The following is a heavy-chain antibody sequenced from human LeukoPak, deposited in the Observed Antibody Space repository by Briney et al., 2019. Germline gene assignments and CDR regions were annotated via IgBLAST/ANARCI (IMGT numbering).Heavy chain of an antibody. CDR2: IYYSGST. Sequence: SETLSLTCTVSGDSISSYYWSWIRQPPGKGLEWIGYIYYSGSTNYKPSLKSRVTMSVDTSKNQFSLKLSSVTAADTAVYYCAREGVTHNWFDPWGQGTLVTVSS. CDR1: GDSISSYY. J-gene: IGHJ5*02. D-gene: IGHD4-11*01. CDR3: AREGVTHNWFDP. V-gene: IGHV4-59*01.